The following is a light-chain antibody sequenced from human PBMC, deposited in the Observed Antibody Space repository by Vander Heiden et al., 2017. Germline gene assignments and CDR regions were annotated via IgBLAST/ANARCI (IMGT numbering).Light chain of an antibody. CDR3: QTWGTGTQGVV. Sequence: QLVLTQSPSASPSLCASVKLTCTLSSGHRSYAIAWHQQQPEKGPRYLMKLNSDGSHSKGDGIPDRFSGSSSGAERYLTISSLQSEDEADYYCQTWGTGTQGVVFGGGTKLTVL. V-gene: IGLV4-69*02. CDR1: SGHRSYA. J-gene: IGLJ2*01. CDR2: LNSDGSH.